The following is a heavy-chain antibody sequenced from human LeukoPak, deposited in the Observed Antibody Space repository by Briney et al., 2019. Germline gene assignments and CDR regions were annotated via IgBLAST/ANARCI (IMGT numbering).Heavy chain of an antibody. V-gene: IGHV1-69*13. D-gene: IGHD3-22*01. CDR3: ATRSGSGYNYYYGMDV. CDR2: IIPIFGTA. CDR1: GYTFTSYG. J-gene: IGHJ6*02. Sequence: SVKVSCKASGYTFTSYGISWVRQAPGQGLEWMGGIIPIFGTANYAQKFQGRVTITADESTSTAYMELSSLRSEDTAVYYCATRSGSGYNYYYGMDVWGQGTTVTVSS.